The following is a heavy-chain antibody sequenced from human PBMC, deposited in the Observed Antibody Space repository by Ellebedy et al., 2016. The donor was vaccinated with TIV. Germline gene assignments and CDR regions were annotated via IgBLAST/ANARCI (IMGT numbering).Heavy chain of an antibody. V-gene: IGHV5-10-1*01. CDR3: ARLGSSSSLGDY. CDR2: IDPSDSYT. Sequence: GESLKISCKGSGYSFTSYWISWVRQMPGKGLEWMGRIDPSDSYTNYSPSFQGHVTISADKSINIAYLQWSSLKASDTAMYYCARLGSSSSLGDYWGQGTLVTVSS. J-gene: IGHJ4*02. D-gene: IGHD6-6*01. CDR1: GYSFTSYW.